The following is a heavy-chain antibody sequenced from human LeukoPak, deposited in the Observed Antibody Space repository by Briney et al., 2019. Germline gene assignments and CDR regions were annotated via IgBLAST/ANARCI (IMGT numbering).Heavy chain of an antibody. D-gene: IGHD4-17*01. Sequence: SETLSLTCTVSGGSISGYYWSWIRQSPGKGLVWIGFIYYSGSSNYNPSLKSRVTMSVDTSKNQFSLKLRSVTAADTAVYYCARLRGAMTPVTSDFDYWGQGILVTVSS. CDR3: ARLRGAMTPVTSDFDY. CDR1: GGSISGYY. CDR2: IYYSGSS. J-gene: IGHJ4*02. V-gene: IGHV4-59*08.